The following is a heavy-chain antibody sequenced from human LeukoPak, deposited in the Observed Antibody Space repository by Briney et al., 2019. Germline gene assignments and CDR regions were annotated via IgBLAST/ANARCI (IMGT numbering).Heavy chain of an antibody. D-gene: IGHD5-18*01. Sequence: TGGSLRLSCAASGLTFSSYNMNWVRQAPGKGLEWVSYISSSSSTIFYADSVKGRFTISRDNAKNSLYLQMNSLRDEDTAVYHCARDDEGRGYTYGYGAFDIWGQGTMVTVSS. CDR3: ARDDEGRGYTYGYGAFDI. J-gene: IGHJ3*02. CDR2: ISSSSSTI. CDR1: GLTFSSYN. V-gene: IGHV3-48*02.